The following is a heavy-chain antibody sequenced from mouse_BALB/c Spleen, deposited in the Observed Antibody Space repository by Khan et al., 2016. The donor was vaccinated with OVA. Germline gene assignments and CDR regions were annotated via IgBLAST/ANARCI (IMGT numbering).Heavy chain of an antibody. CDR1: GFTFSDYY. D-gene: IGHD2-10*02. J-gene: IGHJ4*01. CDR3: ARHGYGKGDAMDY. Sequence: EVELVESGGGLVQPGGSLKLSCATSGFTFSDYYMYWVRQTPEKRREGVAYISNGGGSTYYPDTGKGRITICRDNAKNTLYLQMIRLKSEDTAMYYCARHGYGKGDAMDYWGQGTSVTVSS. CDR2: ISNGGGST. V-gene: IGHV5-12*02.